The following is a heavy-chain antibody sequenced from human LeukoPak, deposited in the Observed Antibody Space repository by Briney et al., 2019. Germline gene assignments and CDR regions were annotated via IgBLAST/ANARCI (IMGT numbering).Heavy chain of an antibody. Sequence: PGGSLRLSCAASGFTISSYAMTWVRQAPGKGLELVSGISASGNSTYYADSVKGRFTISRDNSKNTLYLQMNSLRAEDRAVYYCARGPLCSSASCYTSGAFDMWGQGTMVTVSS. V-gene: IGHV3-23*01. D-gene: IGHD2-2*02. J-gene: IGHJ3*02. CDR3: ARGPLCSSASCYTSGAFDM. CDR2: ISASGNST. CDR1: GFTISSYA.